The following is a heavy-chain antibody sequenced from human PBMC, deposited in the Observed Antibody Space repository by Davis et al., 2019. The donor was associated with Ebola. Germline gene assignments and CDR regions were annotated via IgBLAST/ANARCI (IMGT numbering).Heavy chain of an antibody. CDR1: GGTFSSYA. V-gene: IGHV1-69*04. CDR3: ARGKQQLVSGDWFDP. D-gene: IGHD6-6*01. CDR2: IITILGIA. Sequence: SVKVSCKASGGTFSSYAISWARHAPGQGLEWMGRIITILGIANYAQKFQGRVTITRDTSASTAYMDLSSLRSEETAGYYCARGKQQLVSGDWFDPWGKGTLITVSS. J-gene: IGHJ5*02.